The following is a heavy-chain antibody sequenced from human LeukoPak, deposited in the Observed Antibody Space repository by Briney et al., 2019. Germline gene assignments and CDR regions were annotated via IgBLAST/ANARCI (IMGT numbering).Heavy chain of an antibody. J-gene: IGHJ4*02. V-gene: IGHV1-18*01. CDR1: GYTLTSYG. Sequence: ASVKVSCKASGYTLTSYGINWVRQAPGQGLEWMGWISAYTGNTNFAQKVQDRVTMTTDTSTSTAYLELRSLRSDDTAVYYCARDLSVAGLDYWGQGTLVTVSS. D-gene: IGHD6-19*01. CDR3: ARDLSVAGLDY. CDR2: ISAYTGNT.